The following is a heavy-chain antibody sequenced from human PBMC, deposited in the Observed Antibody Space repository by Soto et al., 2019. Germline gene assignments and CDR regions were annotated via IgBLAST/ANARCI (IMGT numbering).Heavy chain of an antibody. J-gene: IGHJ4*02. Sequence: EVQLVESGGGLVQPGGSLRLSCGASGFTFSSYSMNWVRQAPGKGLEWVSYISSRSSTIYYADSVKGRFTISRDNAKNSLYLQTNSLSDEVTAVYYCASQTRVDYCGQGTLVTVSS. CDR3: ASQTRVDY. CDR1: GFTFSSYS. V-gene: IGHV3-48*02. CDR2: ISSRSSTI.